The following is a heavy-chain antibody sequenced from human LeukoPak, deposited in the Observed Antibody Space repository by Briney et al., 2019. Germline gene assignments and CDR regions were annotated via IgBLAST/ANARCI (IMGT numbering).Heavy chain of an antibody. CDR3: ARGSWVKTYSSSWYVPQRGASFDP. V-gene: IGHV3-53*01. D-gene: IGHD6-13*01. Sequence: GGSLRLSCAASGFTVSSNYMSWVRQAPGKGLEWVSVIYSGGSTYYADSVKGRFTISRDNSKNTLYLQMNSLRAEDTAVYYCARGSWVKTYSSSWYVPQRGASFDPWGQGALVTVSS. J-gene: IGHJ5*02. CDR1: GFTVSSNY. CDR2: IYSGGST.